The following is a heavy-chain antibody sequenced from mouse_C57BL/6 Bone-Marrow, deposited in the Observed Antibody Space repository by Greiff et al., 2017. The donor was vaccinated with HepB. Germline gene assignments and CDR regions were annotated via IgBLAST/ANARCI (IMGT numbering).Heavy chain of an antibody. D-gene: IGHD2-4*01. J-gene: IGHJ4*01. CDR1: GYSFTNYL. Sequence: QVQLQQSGAELVRPGTSVKVSCKASGYSFTNYLIEWVKQRPGQGLEWIGVINPGSGGTNYNEKFKGKATLTADKSSSTAYMQLSSLTSEDSAVYFCARESTTSDYDVGAMDYWGQETSVTVSS. CDR2: INPGSGGT. CDR3: ARESTTSDYDVGAMDY. V-gene: IGHV1-54*01.